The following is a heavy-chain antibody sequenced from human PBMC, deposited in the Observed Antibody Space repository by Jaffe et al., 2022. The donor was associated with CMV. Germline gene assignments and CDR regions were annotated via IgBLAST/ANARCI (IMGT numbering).Heavy chain of an antibody. CDR3: ARPWDGDSNYFDY. CDR2: IWYDGSNK. CDR1: GFTFSSYG. Sequence: QVQLVESGGGVVQPGRSLRLSCAASGFTFSSYGMHWVRQAPGKGLEWVAVIWYDGSNKYYADSVKGRFTISRDNSKNTLYLQMNSLRAEDTAVYYCARPWDGDSNYFDYWGQGTLVTVSS. J-gene: IGHJ4*02. V-gene: IGHV3-33*01. D-gene: IGHD4-4*01.